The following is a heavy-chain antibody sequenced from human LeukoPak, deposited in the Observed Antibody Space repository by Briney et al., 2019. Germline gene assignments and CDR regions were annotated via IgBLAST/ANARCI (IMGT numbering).Heavy chain of an antibody. CDR3: AKERFRALDP. CDR2: ISGSGDAR. D-gene: IGHD3-3*01. CDR1: GFTFSSYA. V-gene: IGHV3-23*01. Sequence: GGSLRLSCTGSGFTFSSYAMTWVRQAPGKGLEWVSTISGSGDARYYADSVKGRFTISRDNPINTLYLQMSSLRAEDTALYYCAKERFRALDPWGQGTLVSV. J-gene: IGHJ5*02.